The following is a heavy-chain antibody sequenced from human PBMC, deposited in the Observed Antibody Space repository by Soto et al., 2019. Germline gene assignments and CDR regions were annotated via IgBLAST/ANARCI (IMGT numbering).Heavy chain of an antibody. V-gene: IGHV3-64D*06. Sequence: PWGSLRLSCSASGFTFSSYAMHWVRQAPGKGLEYVSAISSNGGSTYYADSVKGRFTISRDNSKNTLYLQMSSLRAEDTAVYYCVKGPTVGAAPCDYWGKGNLVSVSP. CDR3: VKGPTVGAAPCDY. J-gene: IGHJ4*02. CDR2: ISSNGGST. CDR1: GFTFSSYA. D-gene: IGHD1-26*01.